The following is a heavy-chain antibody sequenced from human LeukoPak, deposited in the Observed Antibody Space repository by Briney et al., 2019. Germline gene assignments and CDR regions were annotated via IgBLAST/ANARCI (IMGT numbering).Heavy chain of an antibody. D-gene: IGHD3-10*02. CDR1: GYTFTGYY. V-gene: IGHV1-18*04. CDR2: ISAYNGNT. J-gene: IGHJ6*03. Sequence: ASVKVSCKASGYTFTGYYMHWVRQAPGQGLEWMGWISAYNGNTNYAQKLQGRVTMTTDTSTSTAYMELRSLRSDDTAVYYCARDMFMDVWGKGTTVTVSS. CDR3: ARDMFMDV.